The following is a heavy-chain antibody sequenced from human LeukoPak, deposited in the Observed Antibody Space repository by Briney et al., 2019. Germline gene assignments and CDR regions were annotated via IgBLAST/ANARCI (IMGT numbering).Heavy chain of an antibody. J-gene: IGHJ4*02. CDR3: VRAGGSSWSDF. CDR1: GFTFSSHW. Sequence: GGSLRLSCAASGFTFSSHWMSWVRQSPGKGLEWVANINQDGSGNHYVDSVKGRFTISRDNAKNSVFVQMNGLRVEDTAVYYCVRAGGSSWSDFWGQGTLVTVSS. CDR2: INQDGSGN. V-gene: IGHV3-7*01. D-gene: IGHD6-13*01.